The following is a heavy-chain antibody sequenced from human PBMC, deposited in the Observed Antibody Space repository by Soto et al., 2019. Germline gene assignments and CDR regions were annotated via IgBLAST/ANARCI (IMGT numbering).Heavy chain of an antibody. V-gene: IGHV3-30-3*01. CDR2: ISYDGSNK. CDR3: ARGGVGYRSSSFPYYYGMDV. D-gene: IGHD6-6*01. Sequence: QVQLVESGGGVVQPGRSLRLSCAASGFTFSSYAMHWVRQAPGKGLEWVAVISYDGSNKYYADSVKGRFTISRDNSKNTLYLQMNSLRAEDTAVYYCARGGVGYRSSSFPYYYGMDVWGQVTTVTVSS. J-gene: IGHJ6*02. CDR1: GFTFSSYA.